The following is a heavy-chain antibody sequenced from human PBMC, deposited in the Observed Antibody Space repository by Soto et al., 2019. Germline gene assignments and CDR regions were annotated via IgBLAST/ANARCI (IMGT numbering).Heavy chain of an antibody. V-gene: IGHV1-2*02. Sequence: QVQLVQSGAEVKKPGASVKVYCKASGYTFTAYYMHWVRQAPGQGLEWMGWINPHSGGTNYAQMFQGRVTMTRDTSISTAYMELSRMRSDDTAVYYCARDKVAEMATITNYWGQGTLVTVSS. CDR2: INPHSGGT. D-gene: IGHD5-12*01. J-gene: IGHJ4*02. CDR1: GYTFTAYY. CDR3: ARDKVAEMATITNY.